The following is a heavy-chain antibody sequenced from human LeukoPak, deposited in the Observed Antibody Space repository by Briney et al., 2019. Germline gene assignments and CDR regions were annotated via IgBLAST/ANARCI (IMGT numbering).Heavy chain of an antibody. D-gene: IGHD6-13*01. Sequence: ASVKVSCKASGYTFTSYAMHWVRQAPGQRLEWMGWINAGNGNTKYSQEFQGRVTITRDTSASTAYMELSSLRSEDTAVYYCANLAAAGATIDYWGQGTLVTVSS. CDR2: INAGNGNT. V-gene: IGHV1-3*03. CDR1: GYTFTSYA. J-gene: IGHJ4*02. CDR3: ANLAAAGATIDY.